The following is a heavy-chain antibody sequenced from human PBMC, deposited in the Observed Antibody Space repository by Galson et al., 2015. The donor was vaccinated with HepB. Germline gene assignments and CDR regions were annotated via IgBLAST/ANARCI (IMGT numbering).Heavy chain of an antibody. CDR2: IIPIFGTA. CDR1: GGTFSSYA. V-gene: IGHV1-69*06. Sequence: SVKVSCKASGGTFSSYAISWVRQAPGQGLEWMGGIIPIFGTANYAQKFQGRVTITADKSTSTAYMELSSLRSEDTAVYYCARAPGYDILTGYSYYFDYWGQGTLVTVSS. J-gene: IGHJ4*02. D-gene: IGHD3-9*01. CDR3: ARAPGYDILTGYSYYFDY.